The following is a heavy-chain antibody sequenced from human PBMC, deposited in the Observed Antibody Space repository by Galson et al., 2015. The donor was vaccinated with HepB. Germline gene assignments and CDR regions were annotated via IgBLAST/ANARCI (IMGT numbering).Heavy chain of an antibody. CDR1: GFTFDDYA. Sequence: SLRLSCAVSGFTFDDYAMHWVRQAPGKGLEWVAGVSWNSNTIFYADSVQGRFTISRDNAKKSLHLQMNSLRVEDTALYYCAKGSGIVVAGSFDYWGQGAPVTVSS. CDR3: AKGSGIVVAGSFDY. D-gene: IGHD6-19*01. CDR2: VSWNSNTI. J-gene: IGHJ4*02. V-gene: IGHV3-9*01.